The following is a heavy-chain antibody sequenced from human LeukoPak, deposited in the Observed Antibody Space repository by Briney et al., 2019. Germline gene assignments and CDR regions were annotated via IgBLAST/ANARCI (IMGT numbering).Heavy chain of an antibody. CDR3: ARDSSSWTNWFDP. D-gene: IGHD6-13*01. V-gene: IGHV1-69*13. J-gene: IGHJ5*02. CDR2: IIPIFGTA. CDR1: GGTFSSYA. Sequence: SVKVSCKASGGTFSSYATSWVRQAPGQGLEWMGGIIPIFGTANYAQKFQGRVTITADESTSTAYMELSSLRSEDTAVYYCARDSSSWTNWFDPWGQGTLVTVSS.